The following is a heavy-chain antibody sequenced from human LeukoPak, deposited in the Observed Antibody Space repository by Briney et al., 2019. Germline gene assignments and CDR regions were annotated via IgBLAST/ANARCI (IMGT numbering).Heavy chain of an antibody. J-gene: IGHJ4*02. V-gene: IGHV1-46*01. CDR1: GYTSTSYY. CDR3: ARAGALYCSGGSCYDY. D-gene: IGHD2-15*01. Sequence: GSVKVSCKASGYTSTSYYMHWVRHAPREGREWMGIINPSGGSTSYAQKFRGRVTMTRDTSTSTVYMELSSLRSEDTAVYYCARAGALYCSGGSCYDYWGQGTLVTVSS. CDR2: INPSGGST.